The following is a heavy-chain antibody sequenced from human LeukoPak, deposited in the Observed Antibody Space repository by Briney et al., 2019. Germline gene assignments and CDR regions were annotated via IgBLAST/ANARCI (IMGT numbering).Heavy chain of an antibody. J-gene: IGHJ4*02. D-gene: IGHD2-2*01. V-gene: IGHV3-30*18. CDR1: GFTFSSYG. CDR3: ANTYFREDIVVVPAAPGVY. CDR2: ISYDGSNK. Sequence: PGRSLRLSCAASGFTFSSYGMHWVRQAPGKGLEWVAVISYDGSNKYYADSVKGRFTISRDNSKNTLYLQMNSLRAEDTAVYYCANTYFREDIVVVPAAPGVYWGQGTLVTVSS.